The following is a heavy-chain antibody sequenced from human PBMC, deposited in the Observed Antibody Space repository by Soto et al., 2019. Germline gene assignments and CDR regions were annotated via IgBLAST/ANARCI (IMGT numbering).Heavy chain of an antibody. CDR2: ISGSGGST. Sequence: PGGSLRLSCAASGFTFSSYAMSWVRQAPGKGLEWVSAISGSGGSTYYADSVKGRFTISRDNSKNTLYLQMNSLRAEDTAVYYCANGRGLGIAARTGPYYFDYWGQGTLVTVSS. CDR3: ANGRGLGIAARTGPYYFDY. D-gene: IGHD6-6*01. CDR1: GFTFSSYA. J-gene: IGHJ4*02. V-gene: IGHV3-23*01.